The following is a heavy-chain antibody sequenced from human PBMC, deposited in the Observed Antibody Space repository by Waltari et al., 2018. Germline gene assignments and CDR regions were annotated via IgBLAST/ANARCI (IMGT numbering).Heavy chain of an antibody. CDR1: GYTFTSYA. CDR2: INAGNGNT. Sequence: QVQLVQSGAEVKKPGASVKVSCKASGYTFTSYALHWVRQAPGQRLEWMGWINAGNGNTKDSQKFQGRVTITRDTSASTAYMELVSLRSEDSAVYYCARADGGSFDYWGQGTLVTVSS. J-gene: IGHJ4*02. V-gene: IGHV1-3*01. D-gene: IGHD3-16*01. CDR3: ARADGGSFDY.